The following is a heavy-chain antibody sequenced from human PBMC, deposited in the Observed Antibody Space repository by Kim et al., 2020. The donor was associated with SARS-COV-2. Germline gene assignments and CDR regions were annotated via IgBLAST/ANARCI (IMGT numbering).Heavy chain of an antibody. V-gene: IGHV3-11*01. Sequence: GGSLRLSCAASGFTFSDYYMSWIRQAPGKGLEWVSYISSSGSTIYYADSVKGRFTISRDNAKNSLYLQMNSLRAEDTAVYYCATAAGTGGGYYYYYGMDVWGQGTTVTVSS. CDR2: ISSSGSTI. CDR1: GFTFSDYY. CDR3: ATAAGTGGGYYYYYGMDV. D-gene: IGHD6-13*01. J-gene: IGHJ6*02.